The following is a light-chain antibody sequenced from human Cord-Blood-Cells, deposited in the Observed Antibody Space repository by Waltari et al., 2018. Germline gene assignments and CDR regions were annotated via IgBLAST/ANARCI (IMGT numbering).Light chain of an antibody. J-gene: IGLJ3*02. Sequence: QSALTQPAPVSGSPGQSITISCTGTSSDVGGYNSVTWYQQHPGKAPNLMFYDVSNQPSVVSNRFSGSNSGNSASLTISGLQAEDEADYDCSSYTSSSTWVCGGGTKLTVL. CDR2: DVS. V-gene: IGLV2-14*03. CDR1: SSDVGGYNS. CDR3: SSYTSSSTWV.